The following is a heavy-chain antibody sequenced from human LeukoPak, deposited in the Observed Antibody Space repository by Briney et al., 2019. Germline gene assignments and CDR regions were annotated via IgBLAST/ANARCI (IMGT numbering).Heavy chain of an antibody. CDR3: ARVGDTAMNWFDP. Sequence: GGSLRLSCAASGFTFSDHYMDWVRQAPGKGLEWVGRTRNKANSYTTEYAASVKGRFTISRDDSKNSLYLQMNSLKTEDTAVYYCARVGDTAMNWFDPWGQGTLVTVSS. CDR2: TRNKANSYTT. J-gene: IGHJ5*02. CDR1: GFTFSDHY. D-gene: IGHD5-18*01. V-gene: IGHV3-72*01.